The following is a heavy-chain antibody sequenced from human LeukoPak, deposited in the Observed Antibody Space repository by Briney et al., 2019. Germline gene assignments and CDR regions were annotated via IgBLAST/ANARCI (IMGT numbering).Heavy chain of an antibody. D-gene: IGHD3-16*01. CDR3: ARDVEGGTFDI. CDR2: IDQSGGRN. V-gene: IGHV3-7*05. CDR1: GFIFSRFW. J-gene: IGHJ3*02. Sequence: PGGSLRLSCAASGFIFSRFWMNWVRQAPGRGLEWVANIDQSGGRNNYVDSVKGRFTISRDNAKNSLFLEMSSLRADDTAVYFCARDVEGGTFDIWGQGTTVTVSS.